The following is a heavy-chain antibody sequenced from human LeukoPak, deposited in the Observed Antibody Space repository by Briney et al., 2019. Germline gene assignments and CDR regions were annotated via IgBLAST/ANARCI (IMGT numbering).Heavy chain of an antibody. CDR1: GFTFNSYN. V-gene: IGHV3-48*02. D-gene: IGHD6-6*01. CDR3: ARAYSSSSGRDAFDS. Sequence: GGSLRLSCAASGFTFNSYNMNWVRQAPGKGLEWVSYISSSSSTIYYADSVKGQFTISRDSAKTSLFLQMNSLRDEDTAVYYCARAYSSSSGRDAFDSWGLGTLVTVSS. CDR2: ISSSSSTI. J-gene: IGHJ3*02.